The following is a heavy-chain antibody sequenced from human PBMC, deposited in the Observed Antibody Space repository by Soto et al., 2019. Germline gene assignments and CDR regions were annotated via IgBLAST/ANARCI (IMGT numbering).Heavy chain of an antibody. J-gene: IGHJ5*02. D-gene: IGHD6-19*01. V-gene: IGHV3-30*18. CDR3: AKLEGSVPVDGDWFDP. Sequence: QVQLVESGGGVVQPGRSLRLSCAASGFSFSSHGMHWVRQAPGRGLEWVAVISHDGSFKSYADSLRGRFTVSRDNSKNTVYLQIHSLRPEDTAVYYCAKLEGSVPVDGDWFDPWGQGTLVTVSS. CDR1: GFSFSSHG. CDR2: ISHDGSFK.